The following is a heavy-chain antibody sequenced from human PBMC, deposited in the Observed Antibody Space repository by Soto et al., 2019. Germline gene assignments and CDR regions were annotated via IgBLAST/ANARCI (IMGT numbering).Heavy chain of an antibody. J-gene: IGHJ5*02. CDR3: TTDGATIFFDP. V-gene: IGHV3-15*01. D-gene: IGHD3-10*02. Sequence: QLVESGGGLVKPGGSLRLSCAASGFTFKNAWMSWVRQAPGTGMEWVGRIKTKADAGTTDYAAPVKGRFTISRDDSKNTLYLQMNSLKNEETAVYFCTTDGATIFFDPRGHGTLVTVSS. CDR1: GFTFKNAW. CDR2: IKTKADAGTT.